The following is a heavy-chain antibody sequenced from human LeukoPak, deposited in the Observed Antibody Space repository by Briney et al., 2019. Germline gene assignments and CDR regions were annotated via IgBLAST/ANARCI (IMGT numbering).Heavy chain of an antibody. Sequence: ASVKVSCKASGYTFTGHYMHWVRQAPGQGLEWMGWINPNSGGTNYAQKFQGRVTMTRDTSISTAYMELRRLRSDDTAVYYCARLEDTAMVKFAFDIWGQGTMVTVSS. CDR3: ARLEDTAMVKFAFDI. D-gene: IGHD5-18*01. V-gene: IGHV1-2*02. CDR2: INPNSGGT. J-gene: IGHJ3*02. CDR1: GYTFTGHY.